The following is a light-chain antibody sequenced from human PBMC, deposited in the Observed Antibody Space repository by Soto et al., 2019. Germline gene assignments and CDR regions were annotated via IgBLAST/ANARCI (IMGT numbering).Light chain of an antibody. J-gene: IGKJ2*01. CDR2: DAS. Sequence: DIQMTQSPSSLSASVGDRVTITCHASQDISNYLTWYQQKPGKAPKLLIYDASNLETVVPSRFSGSGSGTDFTYTISSLQPEDIATYYCQQYDNLPLMYTFGQGTKLEIK. V-gene: IGKV1-33*01. CDR1: QDISNY. CDR3: QQYDNLPLMYT.